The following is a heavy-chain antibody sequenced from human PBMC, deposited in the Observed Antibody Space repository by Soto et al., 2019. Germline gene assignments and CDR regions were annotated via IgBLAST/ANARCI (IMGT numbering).Heavy chain of an antibody. J-gene: IGHJ4*02. CDR3: ARENNVLPGGYFDY. Sequence: QLQLQESGSGLVKPSQTLSLTCAVSGGSISSGGYSWSWIRQPAGKGLEWIGYIYHSGSTYYNPSFKSRVTISVDRSKNQFSLKLSSVTAADTAVYYCARENNVLPGGYFDYWGQGTLVTVSS. D-gene: IGHD3-10*01. CDR2: IYHSGST. CDR1: GGSISSGGYS. V-gene: IGHV4-30-2*01.